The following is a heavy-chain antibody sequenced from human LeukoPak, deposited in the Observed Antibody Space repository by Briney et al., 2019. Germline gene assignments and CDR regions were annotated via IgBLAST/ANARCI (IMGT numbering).Heavy chain of an antibody. J-gene: IGHJ4*02. D-gene: IGHD3-10*01. V-gene: IGHV4-39*01. CDR3: ARGGRLGFGEFY. Sequence: PSETLSLTCTVSGGSISSSSYYWGWIRQPPRKGLEWIGSIYYSGSTYYNPSLKSRVTISVDTSKNQFSLKLSSVTAADTAVYYCARGGRLGFGEFYWGQGTLVTVSS. CDR1: GGSISSSSYY. CDR2: IYYSGST.